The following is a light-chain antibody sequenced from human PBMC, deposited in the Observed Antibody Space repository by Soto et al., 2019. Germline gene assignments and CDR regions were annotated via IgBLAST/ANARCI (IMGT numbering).Light chain of an antibody. CDR1: SSDVGGFNY. Sequence: QPGSGSGSPGQAITISCTGTSSDVGGFNYVSWYQQHPGKAPKLLIFDVYSRPSGISNRFSGSKSGNTASLTISRLQAEDEADHYCSSYTTSSSYVFGPGTKVTVL. J-gene: IGLJ1*01. CDR3: SSYTTSSSYV. CDR2: DVY. V-gene: IGLV2-14*01.